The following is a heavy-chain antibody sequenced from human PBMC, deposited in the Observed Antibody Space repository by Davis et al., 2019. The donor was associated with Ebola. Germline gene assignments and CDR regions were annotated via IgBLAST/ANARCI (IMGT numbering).Heavy chain of an antibody. D-gene: IGHD4-11*01. Sequence: ASVKVSCKASGYTFSDYYMHWVRQAPGQGLEWMGRINPHSGDTDYAQNFQGRVTMTRDPSISTAYMELRRLTSDDTAIYYCARGRTSNSNNWFDPWGQGTLVTVSS. J-gene: IGHJ5*02. CDR2: INPHSGDT. V-gene: IGHV1-2*06. CDR3: ARGRTSNSNNWFDP. CDR1: GYTFSDYY.